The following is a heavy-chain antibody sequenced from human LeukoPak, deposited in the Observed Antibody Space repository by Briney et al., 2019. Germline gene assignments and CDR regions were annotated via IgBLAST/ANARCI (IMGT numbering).Heavy chain of an antibody. D-gene: IGHD1-14*01. CDR3: ARSPGGSPGYYYYYYMDV. CDR2: IIPIFGTA. Sequence: SVKVSCKASRGTFSSYAISWVRQAPGQGLEWMGGIIPIFGTANYAQKFQGRVTITADESTSTAYMELSSLRAEDTAVYYCARSPGGSPGYYYYYYMDVWGKGTTVTVS. CDR1: RGTFSSYA. V-gene: IGHV1-69*01. J-gene: IGHJ6*03.